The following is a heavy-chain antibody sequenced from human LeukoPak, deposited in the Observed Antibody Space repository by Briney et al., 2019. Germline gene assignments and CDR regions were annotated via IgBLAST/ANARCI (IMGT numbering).Heavy chain of an antibody. CDR2: IYPGDSDS. Sequence: GESLKISCKGSGYTFTSYWIGWGRPMAGKGLERMGIIYPGDSDSRDSPSFQGQVTISADKSISTAYLQWSSLKASDTAMYYCARPGDEQLWLREYYFDYWGQGTLVTVS. CDR3: ARPGDEQLWLREYYFDY. CDR1: GYTFTSYW. V-gene: IGHV5-51*01. J-gene: IGHJ4*02. D-gene: IGHD5-18*01.